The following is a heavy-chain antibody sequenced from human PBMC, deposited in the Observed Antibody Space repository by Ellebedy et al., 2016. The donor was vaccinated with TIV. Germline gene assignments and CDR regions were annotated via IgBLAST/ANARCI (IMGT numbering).Heavy chain of an antibody. V-gene: IGHV3-21*01. CDR1: GFTFSSFA. D-gene: IGHD1-26*01. CDR3: ARSGEHDS. CDR2: ISSTGYYI. Sequence: PGGSLRLSCSASGFTFSSFAMSWVRQAPGKGLEWVSSISSTGYYIYYADSVKGRFTISRDDARNSLFLQMNSLRAEDTAVYYCARSGEHDSWGQGTLVTVSS. J-gene: IGHJ4*02.